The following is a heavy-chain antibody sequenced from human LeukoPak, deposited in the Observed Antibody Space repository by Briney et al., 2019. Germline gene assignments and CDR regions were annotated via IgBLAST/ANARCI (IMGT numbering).Heavy chain of an antibody. V-gene: IGHV5-51*01. CDR2: IYPGDSDT. D-gene: IGHD6-13*01. CDR3: ARRMAAAAGSVHYYGMDV. J-gene: IGHJ6*02. CDR1: GYSFTSYW. Sequence: GESLKISCKGSGYSFTSYWIGWVRQMPGKGPEWMGIIYPGDSDTRYSPSFQGQVTISADKSISTAYLQWSSLKASDTAMYYCARRMAAAAGSVHYYGMDVWGQGATVTVSS.